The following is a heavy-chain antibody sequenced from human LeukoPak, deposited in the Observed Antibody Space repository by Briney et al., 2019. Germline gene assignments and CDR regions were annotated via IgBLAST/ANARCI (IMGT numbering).Heavy chain of an antibody. D-gene: IGHD6-13*01. J-gene: IGHJ1*01. CDR3: ARSITSSWYGDFQH. Sequence: SETLSLTCTVSGGSMSGYFWSWVRQPPGKGLEWIGYIYYSGSTNYNPSLKSRVTISVDTSRNQFSLKLSSVTAADTAVYYCARSITSSWYGDFQHWGQGTLVTVSS. CDR1: GGSMSGYF. V-gene: IGHV4-59*01. CDR2: IYYSGST.